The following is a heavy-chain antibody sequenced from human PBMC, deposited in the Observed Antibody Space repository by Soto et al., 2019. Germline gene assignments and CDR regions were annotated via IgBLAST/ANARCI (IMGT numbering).Heavy chain of an antibody. J-gene: IGHJ6*02. Sequence: PSETLSLTCAVYGGSFSGYYWSWIRQPPGKGLEWIGEINHSGSTNYNPSLKSRVTISVDTSKNQFSLKLSSVTAADTAVYYCARVITMVRGVILATRTPGKMDVWGQGTTVTVSS. V-gene: IGHV4-34*01. CDR1: GGSFSGYY. CDR2: INHSGST. CDR3: ARVITMVRGVILATRTPGKMDV. D-gene: IGHD3-10*01.